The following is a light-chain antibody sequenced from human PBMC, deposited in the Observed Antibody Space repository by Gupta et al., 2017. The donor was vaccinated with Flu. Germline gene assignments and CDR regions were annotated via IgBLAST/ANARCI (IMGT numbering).Light chain of an antibody. J-gene: IGLJ2*01. CDR3: QSYDSSVSGLV. CDR1: NSSVGARYD. Sequence: QSVLTQPPSVSGAPGQRVTISCTGSNSSVGARYDVHWYQRLPGTAPKLLIFSNNNRPSGVPDRFSGSKSGTSASLAIXGXQAEDEXDYYCQSYDSSVSGLVFGGGTKLTVL. CDR2: SNN. V-gene: IGLV1-40*01.